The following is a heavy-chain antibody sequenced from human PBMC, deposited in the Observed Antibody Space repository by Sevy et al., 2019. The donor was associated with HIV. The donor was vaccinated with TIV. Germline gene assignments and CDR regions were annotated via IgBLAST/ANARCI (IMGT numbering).Heavy chain of an antibody. CDR2: ISSSSSTI. CDR1: GFTFSSYS. CDR3: ARVRGLWSYYYYGMDV. Sequence: GESLKISCAASGFTFSSYSMNWVRQAPGKGLEWVSYISSSSSTIYYADSVKGRFTISRDNAKNSLYLQMNSLRDEDTAVYYCARVRGLWSYYYYGMDVWGQGTTVTVSS. J-gene: IGHJ6*02. D-gene: IGHD3-3*01. V-gene: IGHV3-48*02.